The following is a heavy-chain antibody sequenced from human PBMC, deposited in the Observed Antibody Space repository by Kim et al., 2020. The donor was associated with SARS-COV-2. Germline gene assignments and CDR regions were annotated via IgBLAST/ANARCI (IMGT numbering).Heavy chain of an antibody. CDR1: GFTFSSYW. V-gene: IGHV3-74*01. Sequence: GGSLRLSCAASGFTFSSYWMHWVRQAPGKGLVWVSRINSDGSSTSYADSVKGRFTISRDNAKNTLYLQMNSLRAEDTAVYYCASLKGYSYGYVWGQGTTVTVSS. CDR2: INSDGSST. CDR3: ASLKGYSYGYV. J-gene: IGHJ6*02. D-gene: IGHD5-18*01.